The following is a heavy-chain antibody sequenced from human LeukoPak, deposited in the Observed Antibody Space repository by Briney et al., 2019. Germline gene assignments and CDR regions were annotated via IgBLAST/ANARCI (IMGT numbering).Heavy chain of an antibody. CDR2: IIPIFGTA. V-gene: IGHV1-69*01. D-gene: IGHD5-18*01. J-gene: IGHJ4*02. CDR3: ARVSAMGRKYYFDY. Sequence: SVKVSCKASGGTFSSYAISWVRQAPGQGLEWMGGIIPIFGTANYAQKFQGRATITADGSTSTAYMELSSLRSEDTAVYYCARVSAMGRKYYFDYWGQGTLVTVSS. CDR1: GGTFSSYA.